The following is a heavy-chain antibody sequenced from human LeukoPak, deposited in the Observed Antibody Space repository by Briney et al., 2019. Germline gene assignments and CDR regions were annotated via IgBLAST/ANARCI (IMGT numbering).Heavy chain of an antibody. V-gene: IGHV6-1*01. CDR3: ARDNIGGYYGSGSYSDFDY. CDR2: TYYRSKWYN. Sequence: SQTLSLTCAISGDSVSSNSAAWNWIRQSPSRGLEWLGRTYYRSKWYNGYAVSVKSRITINPDTSKNQFSLQLNSVTPEDTAVYYCARDNIGGYYGSGSYSDFDYWGQGTLVTVSS. D-gene: IGHD3-10*01. J-gene: IGHJ4*02. CDR1: GDSVSSNSAA.